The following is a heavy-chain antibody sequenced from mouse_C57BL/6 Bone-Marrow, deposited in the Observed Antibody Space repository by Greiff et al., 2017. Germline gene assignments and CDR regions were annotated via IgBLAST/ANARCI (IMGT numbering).Heavy chain of an antibody. J-gene: IGHJ2*01. Sequence: EVKLVESVAELVRPGASVKLSCTASGFNIKNTYMHWVKQRPEQGLEWIGRIDPANGNTKYAPKFRGKATITADTSSNTAYLQLSSLTSEDTAIYYCAGQLRLDYFDYWGQGTTLTVSS. CDR1: GFNIKNTY. D-gene: IGHD3-2*02. V-gene: IGHV14-3*01. CDR2: IDPANGNT. CDR3: AGQLRLDYFDY.